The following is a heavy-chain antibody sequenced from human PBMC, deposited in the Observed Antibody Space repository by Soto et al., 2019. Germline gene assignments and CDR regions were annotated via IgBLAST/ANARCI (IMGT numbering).Heavy chain of an antibody. V-gene: IGHV3-66*01. J-gene: IGHJ4*02. CDR2: IYGGGTT. D-gene: IGHD1-26*01. Sequence: GSLRLSCAASGFTVSDNYMSWVRQAPGKGLEWVSVIYGGGTTDYADSAKGRFTISRDSSMNTLHLQMNSLRVEDSAVYYCAALSNSARYIDFWGQGSLVTVSS. CDR1: GFTVSDNY. CDR3: AALSNSARYIDF.